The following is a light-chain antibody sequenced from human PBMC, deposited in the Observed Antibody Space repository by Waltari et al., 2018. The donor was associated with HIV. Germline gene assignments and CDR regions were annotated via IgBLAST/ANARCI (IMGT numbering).Light chain of an antibody. CDR2: EVT. CDR3: NSYTISSTLGV. J-gene: IGLJ3*02. V-gene: IGLV2-14*01. Sequence: QSALTQPASVSGSPGQSITISCTRTSSDVGGYNYVSWYQQHPGKAPKLMIYEVTNRPSWVSNRFSGSKSGNTASLTISGLQAEDEADYYCNSYTISSTLGVFGGGTKLTVL. CDR1: SSDVGGYNY.